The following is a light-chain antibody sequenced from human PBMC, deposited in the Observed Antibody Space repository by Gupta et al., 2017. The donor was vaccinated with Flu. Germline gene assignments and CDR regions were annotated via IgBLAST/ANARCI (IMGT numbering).Light chain of an antibody. CDR2: AAT. V-gene: IGKV1-39*01. CDR1: QNINSY. CDR3: QQSYGTPF. Sequence: DIQMTQSPSSLTASVGDRVTITCRASQNINSYLNWYQQKPGKAPKLLIYAATILQSGVPSRFSGSGSGTDFTLIISSLQPEDVATYYCQQSYGTPFFGGGTKVEVK. J-gene: IGKJ4*01.